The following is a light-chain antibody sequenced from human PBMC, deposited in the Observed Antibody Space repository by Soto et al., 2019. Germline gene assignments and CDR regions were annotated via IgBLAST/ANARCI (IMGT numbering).Light chain of an antibody. CDR1: SSNVGSYKL. CDR3: CSSGGSHKYV. V-gene: IGLV2-23*02. J-gene: IGLJ1*01. Sequence: QSSLTQPASMSVSPGQSITISCTGTSSNVGSYKLVSWYQQHPGKAPTLMIFEVNKRPSGVSNRFSGSKSGNTASLTISGLKVEDEADYYCCSSGGSHKYVFGTGTKVTVL. CDR2: EVN.